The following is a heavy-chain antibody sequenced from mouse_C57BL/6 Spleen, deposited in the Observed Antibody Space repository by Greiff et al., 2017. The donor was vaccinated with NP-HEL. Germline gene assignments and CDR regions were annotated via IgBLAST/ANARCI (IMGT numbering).Heavy chain of an antibody. J-gene: IGHJ4*01. D-gene: IGHD1-1*01. V-gene: IGHV1-9*01. CDR2: ILPGSGST. CDR1: GYTFTGYW. CDR3: ARVALYYYGSSYYAMDY. Sequence: VKLVESGAELMKPGASVKLSCKATGYTFTGYWIEWVKQRPGHGLEWIGEILPGSGSTNYNKKFKGKATFTADTSSNTAYMQLSSLTTEDSAIYYCARVALYYYGSSYYAMDYWGQGTSVTVSS.